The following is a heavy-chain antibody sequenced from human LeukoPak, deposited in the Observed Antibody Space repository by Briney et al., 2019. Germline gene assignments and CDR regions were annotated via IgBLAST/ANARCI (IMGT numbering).Heavy chain of an antibody. CDR3: ARIEGDYGVFVF. J-gene: IGHJ4*02. V-gene: IGHV1-69*05. D-gene: IGHD4-17*01. CDR2: IIPVFGTP. Sequence: SVKVSCKASGGTFNTYTFNWVRQAPGQGLEWMGRIIPVFGTPHYAQKYQGRLTITTDEFASTVYMELSSLRSQDTAIYYCARIEGDYGVFVFWGQGTLVTVSS. CDR1: GGTFNTYT.